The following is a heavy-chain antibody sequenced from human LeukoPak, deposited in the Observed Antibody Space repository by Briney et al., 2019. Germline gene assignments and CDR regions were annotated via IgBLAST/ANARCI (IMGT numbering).Heavy chain of an antibody. CDR2: ISWDGGST. D-gene: IGHD4-17*01. J-gene: IGHJ4*02. CDR3: AKDSRGTSDYGDYYFDY. CDR1: GFTFSSYA. V-gene: IGHV3-43D*03. Sequence: GGSLRLSCAASGFTFSSYAMNWVRQAPGKGLEWVSLISWDGGSTYYADSVKGRFTISRDNSKNSLYLQMNSLRAEDTALYYCAKDSRGTSDYGDYYFDYWGQGTLVTVSS.